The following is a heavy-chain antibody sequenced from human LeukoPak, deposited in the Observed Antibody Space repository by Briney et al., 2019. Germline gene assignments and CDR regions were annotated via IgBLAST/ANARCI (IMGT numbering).Heavy chain of an antibody. D-gene: IGHD7-27*01. J-gene: IGHJ4*02. V-gene: IGHV3-23*01. CDR1: GFTFNNYA. CDR2: ITTSDGNT. CDR3: AKDGGLWVSAHWGDS. Sequence: GGSLRLSCAASGFTFNNYAMTWVRQAPGKGLEWVSTITTSDGNTYYADSVKGRFTVSRDNSKNTLFLQMNSLRAEDTAVYYCAKDGGLWVSAHWGDSWGRGTLVTVSS.